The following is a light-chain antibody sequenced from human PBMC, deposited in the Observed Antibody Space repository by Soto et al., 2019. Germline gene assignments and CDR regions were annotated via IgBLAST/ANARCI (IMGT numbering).Light chain of an antibody. V-gene: IGLV2-14*01. CDR3: CSHTTNHTRV. CDR2: DVS. J-gene: IGLJ1*01. CDR1: SSDVGAYNY. Sequence: QSALTQPASVSGSPGQSIAISCTGTSSDVGAYNYVSWYQQHPGKAPKLMIYDVSNRPSGVSNRFSGSKSGNTASLTISGLHAEDEAAYYCCSHTTNHTRVFGTGTKLTVL.